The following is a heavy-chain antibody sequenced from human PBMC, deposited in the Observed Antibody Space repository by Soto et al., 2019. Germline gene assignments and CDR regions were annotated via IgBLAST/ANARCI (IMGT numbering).Heavy chain of an antibody. V-gene: IGHV4-34*01. Sequence: SETLSLTCAVYGGSFSGYYWSWIRQPPGKGLEWIGEINHSGSTNYNPSLKSRVTISVDTSKNQFSLKLSSVTAADTAVYYCARGLVESGYCSSTSWGDYYMAVWGKGTTVPVS. CDR2: INHSGST. CDR3: ARGLVESGYCSSTSWGDYYMAV. J-gene: IGHJ6*03. D-gene: IGHD2-2*01. CDR1: GGSFSGYY.